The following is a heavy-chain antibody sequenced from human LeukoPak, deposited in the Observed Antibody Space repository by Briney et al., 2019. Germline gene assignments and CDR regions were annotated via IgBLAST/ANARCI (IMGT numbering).Heavy chain of an antibody. CDR1: GVSISSSSYY. CDR2: IYYSGST. D-gene: IGHD4-17*01. CDR3: ASRPRGDPFDY. Sequence: PSETLSLTCTVSGVSISSSSYYWGWIRQPPGKGLEWIGSIYYSGSTYYHPSLKSRLTISVDTSKNQFSMKLSSVTAADTAVYYCASRPRGDPFDYWGQGTLVTVSS. V-gene: IGHV4-39*01. J-gene: IGHJ4*02.